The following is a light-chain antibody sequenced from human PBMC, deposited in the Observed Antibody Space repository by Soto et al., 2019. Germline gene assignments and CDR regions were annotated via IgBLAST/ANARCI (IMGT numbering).Light chain of an antibody. CDR1: SSDVGGYNY. Sequence: QSALTQPASVSGSPGQSITISCTGTSSDVGGYNYVSWYQQHPGTAPKLMIYEVSNRPSGVSDRFSGSRSGNTASLTISGLQAEDESDYYCISYTSSSTWVFGGGTTLTVL. V-gene: IGLV2-14*01. CDR2: EVS. CDR3: ISYTSSSTWV. J-gene: IGLJ3*02.